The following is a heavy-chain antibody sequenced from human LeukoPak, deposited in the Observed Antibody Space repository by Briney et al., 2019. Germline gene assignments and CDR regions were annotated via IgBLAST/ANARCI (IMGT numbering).Heavy chain of an antibody. D-gene: IGHD3-9*01. CDR1: GGTFSSYA. Sequence: SVKVSCKASGGTFSSYAISWVRQAPGQGLEWMGGIIPIFGTANYAQEFQGRVTITADESTSTAYMELSSLRSEDTAVYYCTGGETDILTGYYTPSSYYYYYGMDVWGQGTTVTVSS. CDR3: TGGETDILTGYYTPSSYYYYYGMDV. J-gene: IGHJ6*02. V-gene: IGHV1-69*13. CDR2: IIPIFGTA.